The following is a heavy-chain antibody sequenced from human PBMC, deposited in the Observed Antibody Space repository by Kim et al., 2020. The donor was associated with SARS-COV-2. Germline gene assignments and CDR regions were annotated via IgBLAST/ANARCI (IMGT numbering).Heavy chain of an antibody. Sequence: YAEHVKGRFTNSRDKTKNTLYLQMNSLRAEDTAVYYCAREGYTSDDYYMDVWGKGTTVTVSS. CDR3: AREGYTSDDYYMDV. D-gene: IGHD6-25*01. V-gene: IGHV3-33*01. J-gene: IGHJ6*03.